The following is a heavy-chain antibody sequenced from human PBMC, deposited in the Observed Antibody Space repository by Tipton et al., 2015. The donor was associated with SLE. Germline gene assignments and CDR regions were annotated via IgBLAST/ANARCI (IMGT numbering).Heavy chain of an antibody. CDR3: ARYISILWKGAFDI. CDR1: GGSISVSSYY. D-gene: IGHD2-21*01. Sequence: TLSLTCTVSGGSISVSSYYWGWIRQPPGKGLEWIGSIYYSGSTYYNPSLKSRVTISVDTSKNQFSLKLSSVTAADTAVYYCARYISILWKGAFDIWGQGTMVTVSS. CDR2: IYYSGST. J-gene: IGHJ3*02. V-gene: IGHV4-39*07.